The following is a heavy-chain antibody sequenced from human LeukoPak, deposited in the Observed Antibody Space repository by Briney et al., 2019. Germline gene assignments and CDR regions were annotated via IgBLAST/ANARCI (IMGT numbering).Heavy chain of an antibody. CDR2: IHHGGST. D-gene: IGHD5-24*01. V-gene: IGHV4-34*01. CDR3: ARDRIPYLSRDGTFDY. J-gene: IGHJ4*02. CDR1: GASLSPYY. Sequence: PSETLSLTCALYGASLSPYYWTWIRQSPGKGLEWIGEIHHGGSTNYNPSLKSRVTISVDTSKNQFSLKLSSVTAADTAVYYCARDRIPYLSRDGTFDYWGQGTLVTVSS.